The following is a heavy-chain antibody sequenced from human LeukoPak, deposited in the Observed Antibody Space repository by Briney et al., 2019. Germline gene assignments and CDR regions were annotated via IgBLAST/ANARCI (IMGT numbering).Heavy chain of an antibody. CDR2: INHSGST. CDR1: GGSFSGYH. CDR3: ARGNYDYFDY. D-gene: IGHD1-7*01. V-gene: IGHV4-34*01. Sequence: PSETLSLTCAVYGGSFSGYHWSWISQPPGKGLEWIGEINHSGSTNYNPSLKSRVTISVDTSKNQFSLKLSSVTAADTAVYYCARGNYDYFDYWGQGTLVTVSS. J-gene: IGHJ4*02.